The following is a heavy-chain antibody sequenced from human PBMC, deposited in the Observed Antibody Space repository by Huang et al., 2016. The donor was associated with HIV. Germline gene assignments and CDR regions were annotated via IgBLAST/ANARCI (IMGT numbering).Heavy chain of an antibody. CDR3: ARLPGSITMIRGVITDPY. Sequence: QLQLQESGPGLVKPSETLSLTCTVSGGSIRSDNYYWGWIRQPPGKGLEWIWSIYYSGRLYYNPALKSRVTITVDTSKNQFSLKMRSVTAADTAVYYCARLPGSITMIRGVITDPYWGQGTLVTVSS. D-gene: IGHD3-10*01. V-gene: IGHV4-39*01. CDR1: GGSIRSDNYY. CDR2: IYYSGRL. J-gene: IGHJ4*02.